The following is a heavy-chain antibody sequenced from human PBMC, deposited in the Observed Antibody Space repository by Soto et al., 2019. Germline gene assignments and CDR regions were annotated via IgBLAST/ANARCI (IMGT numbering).Heavy chain of an antibody. CDR1: GNSFNNW. CDR2: IYPGDSDT. D-gene: IGHD2-2*01. V-gene: IGHV5-51*01. J-gene: IGHJ6*02. CDR3: ASSPRGYCSSTSCRELGNYYGMDV. Sequence: GESLKISCKGLGNSFNNWIGWVRQMTVKNIEGMGSIYPGDSDTRYSPSVQGHVTISADKSISTAYLQWSSLKASDTAMYYCASSPRGYCSSTSCRELGNYYGMDVWGQGTTVTVSS.